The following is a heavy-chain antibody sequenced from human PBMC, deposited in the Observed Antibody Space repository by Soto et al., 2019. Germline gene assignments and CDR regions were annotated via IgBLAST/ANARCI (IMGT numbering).Heavy chain of an antibody. CDR3: ARAEGGPSGYDYD. V-gene: IGHV1-2*02. Sequence: ASVKVSCKASGYTFTGYYMHWVRQAPGQGLEWMGWINPNSGGTNYAQKFQGRVTMTRDTSISTAYMELSRLRSDDTAVYYCARAEGGPSGYDYDWGQGTLVTVSS. J-gene: IGHJ4*02. D-gene: IGHD5-12*01. CDR2: INPNSGGT. CDR1: GYTFTGYY.